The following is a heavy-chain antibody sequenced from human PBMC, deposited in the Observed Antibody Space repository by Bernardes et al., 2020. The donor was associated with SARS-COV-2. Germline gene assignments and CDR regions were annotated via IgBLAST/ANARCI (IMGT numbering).Heavy chain of an antibody. Sequence: GRSLRLSCAASGFIFRNSWMHWVRQDPGKGLVWVSRLNRDGRDSAYGDSVKGRFTISRDNAKNTLFLQMNSLRAEDTAVYYCSRDPGYGDSVVDHWGQGILVTVYS. J-gene: IGHJ4*02. D-gene: IGHD4-17*01. V-gene: IGHV3-74*01. CDR1: GFIFRNSW. CDR2: LNRDGRDS. CDR3: SRDPGYGDSVVDH.